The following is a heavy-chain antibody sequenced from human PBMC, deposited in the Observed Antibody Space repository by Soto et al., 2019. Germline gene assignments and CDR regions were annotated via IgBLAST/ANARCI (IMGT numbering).Heavy chain of an antibody. CDR2: LYSSGSI. CDR1: GYSITAGGYY. Sequence: SETLSLTCFVSGYSITAGGYYWSWIRHHPGKGLEWIGSLYSSGSIIYNPSLRSRVSISGDTSSNQFSMSLTSVTAADTARYYCARMYSSGSGWFHPWGQGTLVTVSS. CDR3: ARMYSSGSGWFHP. J-gene: IGHJ5*02. V-gene: IGHV4-31*03. D-gene: IGHD6-19*01.